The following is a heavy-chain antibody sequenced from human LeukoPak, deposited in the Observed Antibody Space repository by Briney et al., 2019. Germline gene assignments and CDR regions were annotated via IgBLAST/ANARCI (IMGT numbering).Heavy chain of an antibody. D-gene: IGHD2-15*01. CDR2: IYYSGST. V-gene: IGHV4-59*01. CDR1: GGSINNYY. CDR3: ARGGNCSGGSCYSDRGWFDP. Sequence: SETLSLTCTVSGGSINNYYWSWIRQPPGKGLEWIGYIYYSGSTNYNPSLKSRVTISVDTSKSQFSLKLSSVTAADTAVYYYARGGNCSGGSCYSDRGWFDPWGQGTLVTVSS. J-gene: IGHJ5*02.